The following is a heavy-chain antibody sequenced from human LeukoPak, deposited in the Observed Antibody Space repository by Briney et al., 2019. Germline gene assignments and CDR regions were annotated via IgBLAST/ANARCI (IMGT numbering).Heavy chain of an antibody. Sequence: SETLSLTCTVSGGSISSYYWSWIRQPPGKGLEWIGEINHSGSTNYNPSLKSRVTISVDTSKNQFSLKLSSVTAADTAVYYCARDRPGYCSGGSCSRGWFDPWGQGTLVTVSS. CDR3: ARDRPGYCSGGSCSRGWFDP. J-gene: IGHJ5*02. CDR2: INHSGST. CDR1: GGSISSYY. D-gene: IGHD2-15*01. V-gene: IGHV4-34*01.